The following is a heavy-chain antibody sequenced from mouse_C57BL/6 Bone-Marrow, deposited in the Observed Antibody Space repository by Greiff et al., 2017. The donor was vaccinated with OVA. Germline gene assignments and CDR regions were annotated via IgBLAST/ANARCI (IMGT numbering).Heavy chain of an antibody. D-gene: IGHD1-1*01. CDR1: GYTFTSYW. CDR3: ARMGGLFPLGY. Sequence: QVQLQQPGAELVKPGASVKMSCKASGYTFTSYWITWVKQRPGQGLEWIGDIYPGSGSTNYNEKFKSKATLTVDTSASTAYMQLSSLTSEDAAVYYCARMGGLFPLGYWGKGTTLTVSS. V-gene: IGHV1-55*01. J-gene: IGHJ2*01. CDR2: IYPGSGST.